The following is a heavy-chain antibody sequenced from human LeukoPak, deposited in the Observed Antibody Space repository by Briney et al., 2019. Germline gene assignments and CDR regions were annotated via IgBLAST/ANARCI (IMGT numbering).Heavy chain of an antibody. D-gene: IGHD2-2*01. CDR3: ARDPNCISTSCYPDY. CDR2: ISYDGSNK. J-gene: IGHJ4*02. Sequence: GRSLRLSCAASGFTFSSYAMHWVRQAPGKGLEWVAVISYDGSNKYYADSVKGRFTISRDNSKNTLYLQMNSLRAEDTAVYYCARDPNCISTSCYPDYWGQGTLVTVSS. V-gene: IGHV3-30-3*01. CDR1: GFTFSSYA.